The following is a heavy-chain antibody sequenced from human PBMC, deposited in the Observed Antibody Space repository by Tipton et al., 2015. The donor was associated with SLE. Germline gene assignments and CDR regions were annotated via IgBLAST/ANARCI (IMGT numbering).Heavy chain of an antibody. CDR1: GGPISSYY. J-gene: IGHJ4*02. CDR3: ARGWERHFDY. CDR2: IYYSGST. V-gene: IGHV4-59*08. Sequence: TLSLTCTVSGGPISSYYWSWIRQPPGKGLEWIGYIYYSGSTNYNPSLKSRVTISVDTSKNQFSLKLSSVTAADTAVYYCARGWERHFDYWGQGTLVTVSS. D-gene: IGHD1-26*01.